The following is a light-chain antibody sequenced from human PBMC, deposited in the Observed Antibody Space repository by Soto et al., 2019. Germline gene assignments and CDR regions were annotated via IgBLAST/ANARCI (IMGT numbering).Light chain of an antibody. V-gene: IGLV1-40*01. CDR2: GNS. CDR3: QSYDSSLSIHV. J-gene: IGLJ1*01. Sequence: QPVLTQPPSVSGAPGQRVTISCTGSSSNIGGGYDVHWYQQVPGTAPKLLIYGNSNRPSGVPDRFAGSKSGTSASLAITGLQAEDEADYYCQSYDSSLSIHVFGTGTQLTV. CDR1: SSNIGGGYD.